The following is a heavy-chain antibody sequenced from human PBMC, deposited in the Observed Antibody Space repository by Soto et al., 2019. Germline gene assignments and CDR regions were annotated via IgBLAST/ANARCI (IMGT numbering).Heavy chain of an antibody. V-gene: IGHV3-7*01. CDR3: ARDGLRFLEWLLQDYYYYGMDV. CDR1: GFTFSSYW. D-gene: IGHD3-3*01. Sequence: GGSLRLSXAASGFTFSSYWMSWVRQAPGKGLEWVANIKQDGSEKYYVDSVKGRFTISRDNAKNSLYLQMNSLRAEDTAVYYCARDGLRFLEWLLQDYYYYGMDVWGQGTTVTVSS. CDR2: IKQDGSEK. J-gene: IGHJ6*02.